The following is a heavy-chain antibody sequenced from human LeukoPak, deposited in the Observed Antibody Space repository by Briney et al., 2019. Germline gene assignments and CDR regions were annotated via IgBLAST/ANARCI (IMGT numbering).Heavy chain of an antibody. V-gene: IGHV4-39*01. Sequence: PSETLSLTCSVSGGSISSSSYYWGWIRQPPGKGLEWIGSIYYSGSTYYNPSLKSRVTISVDTSKNQFSLKLSSVTAADTAVYHCARHSSYYGNFDYWGLGTLVTVSS. CDR1: GGSISSSSYY. J-gene: IGHJ4*02. CDR3: ARHSSYYGNFDY. D-gene: IGHD3-10*01. CDR2: IYYSGST.